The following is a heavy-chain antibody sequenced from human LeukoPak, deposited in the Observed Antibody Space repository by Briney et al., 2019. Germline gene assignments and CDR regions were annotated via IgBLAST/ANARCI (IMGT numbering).Heavy chain of an antibody. V-gene: IGHV3-30*04. CDR1: GFTFSSYA. D-gene: IGHD2-2*01. J-gene: IGHJ4*02. CDR2: IPYDGSIG. CDR3: ARSEPYQLPDY. Sequence: GRSLTLSCAASGFTFSSYAMHWVRQAPGKGLEWVAVIPYDGSIGYYTGSVKGRFTISRDNSKNTLYLQMNSLRTEDTAVYYCARSEPYQLPDYWGQGTLVSVSS.